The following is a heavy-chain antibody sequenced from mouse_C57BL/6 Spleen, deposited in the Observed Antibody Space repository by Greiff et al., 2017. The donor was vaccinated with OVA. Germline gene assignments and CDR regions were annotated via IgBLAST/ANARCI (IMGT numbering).Heavy chain of an antibody. CDR1: GFSLSTSGMG. D-gene: IGHD1-1*01. Sequence: QVQLQQSGPGILQSSQTLSLTCSFSGFSLSTSGMGVSWIRQPSGKGLEWLAHIYWDDDKRYNPSLKSRLTISKDTSRNQVFLKITSVDTADTATYYCARSEDGSSFYFDYWGQGTTLTVSS. CDR3: ARSEDGSSFYFDY. CDR2: IYWDDDK. J-gene: IGHJ2*01. V-gene: IGHV8-12*01.